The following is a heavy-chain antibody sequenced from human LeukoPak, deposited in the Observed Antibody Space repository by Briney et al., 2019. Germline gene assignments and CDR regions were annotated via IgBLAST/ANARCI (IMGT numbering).Heavy chain of an antibody. CDR3: ARQPEGESDFNWSFGAFDI. CDR2: IYPGDSDT. Sequence: RGESLKISCKGSGYSFTSYWIGWVRQMPGKGLEWMGIIYPGDSDTRYSPSFQGQVTISADKSISTAYLQWSSLNASDTAMYYCARQPEGESDFNWSFGAFDIWGQGTMVTVSS. J-gene: IGHJ3*02. V-gene: IGHV5-51*01. D-gene: IGHD3-9*01. CDR1: GYSFTSYW.